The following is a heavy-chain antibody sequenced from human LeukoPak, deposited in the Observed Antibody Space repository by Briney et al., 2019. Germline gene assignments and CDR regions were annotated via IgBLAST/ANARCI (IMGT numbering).Heavy chain of an antibody. Sequence: PSETLSLTCTVSGGSISSYYWSWIRQPPGKGLGWIGYIYYSGSTNYNPSLKSRVTISVDTSKSQFSLKLSSVTAADTAVYYCARVAGGLQWLVPGSLDYWGQGTLVTVSS. CDR1: GGSISSYY. D-gene: IGHD6-19*01. J-gene: IGHJ4*02. CDR3: ARVAGGLQWLVPGSLDY. V-gene: IGHV4-59*12. CDR2: IYYSGST.